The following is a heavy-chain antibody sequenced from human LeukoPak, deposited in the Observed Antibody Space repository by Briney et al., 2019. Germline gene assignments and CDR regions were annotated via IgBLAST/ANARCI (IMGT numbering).Heavy chain of an antibody. D-gene: IGHD5-24*01. CDR3: AKVGDGYNFNP. CDR1: GFSFRNYA. J-gene: IGHJ5*02. CDR2: ISGSGGST. Sequence: GGTLRLSCAASGFSFRNYAMSWVRQAPGKGLEWVSAISGSGGSTYYADSVKGRFTISRDNSKNMLYLQMNSLRAEDTAVYYCAKVGDGYNFNPWGQGTLVTVSS. V-gene: IGHV3-23*01.